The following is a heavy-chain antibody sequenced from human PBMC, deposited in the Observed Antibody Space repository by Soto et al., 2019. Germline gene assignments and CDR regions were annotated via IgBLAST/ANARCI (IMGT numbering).Heavy chain of an antibody. CDR2: IIPIFGTA. Sequence: QVQLVQSGAEVKKPGSSVKVSCKASGGTFSSYAISWVRQAPGXXXXWMGWIIPIFGTANYAQKFQGRVTITADESTSTAYMELSSLRSEDTAVYYCAREMLRTNGDTRDVWGQGTTVTVSS. V-gene: IGHV1-69*12. CDR3: AREMLRTNGDTRDV. J-gene: IGHJ6*02. D-gene: IGHD2-8*01. CDR1: GGTFSSYA.